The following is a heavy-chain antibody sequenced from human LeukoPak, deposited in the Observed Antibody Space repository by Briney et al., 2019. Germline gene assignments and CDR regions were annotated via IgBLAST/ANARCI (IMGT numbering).Heavy chain of an antibody. CDR1: GFTFTSYA. J-gene: IGHJ4*01. D-gene: IGHD6-19*01. Sequence: PGGSLRLSCAASGFTFTSYAMSWVRQAPGKGLEWVSTINGPGANTYYADSVKGRFTISRDNSKNTLYLQMNSLRAEDTAVYYCAKRGSGWTSSDCWGHGTLVTVSS. V-gene: IGHV3-23*01. CDR3: AKRGSGWTSSDC. CDR2: INGPGANT.